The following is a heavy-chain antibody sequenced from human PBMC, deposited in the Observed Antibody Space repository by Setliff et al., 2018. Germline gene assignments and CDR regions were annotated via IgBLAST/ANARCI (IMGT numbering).Heavy chain of an antibody. CDR3: ARDADHYDTDENPIFDY. V-gene: IGHV1-18*04. CDR2: IKSYNGDT. CDR1: GYTFTDFG. J-gene: IGHJ4*02. Sequence: ASVKVSCKASGYTFTDFGINWVRQAPGQGLEWMGYIKSYNGDTYFARNLQGRLSMTTDASSSTAYMELTSLRSDDTAMYYCARDADHYDTDENPIFDYWGQGTLVTVSS. D-gene: IGHD3-9*01.